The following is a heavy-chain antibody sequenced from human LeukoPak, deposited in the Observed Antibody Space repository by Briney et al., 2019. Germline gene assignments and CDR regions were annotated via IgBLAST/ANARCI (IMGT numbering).Heavy chain of an antibody. D-gene: IGHD6-19*01. CDR3: AKAEGQWLLQDYFDY. Sequence: AGGSLRLFCAASGFTFSSYAMGWVRQAPGKGLEWDSAISDSGGSTYYADSVKGRFTISRDNSKNTLYLQMNSLRAEDTAVYYCAKAEGQWLLQDYFDYWGQGTLVTVSS. CDR2: ISDSGGST. J-gene: IGHJ4*02. CDR1: GFTFSSYA. V-gene: IGHV3-23*01.